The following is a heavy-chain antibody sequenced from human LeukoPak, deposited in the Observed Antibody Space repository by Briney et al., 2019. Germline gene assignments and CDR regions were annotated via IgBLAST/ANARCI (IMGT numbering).Heavy chain of an antibody. Sequence: QSGGSLRLSCAASGFTFSSYGMHWVRQAPGKGLEWVSVIYSGGSTYYADSVKGRFTISRDNSKNTLYLQMNSLRAEDTAVYYCASYCSSTSCSRTNFDYWGQGTLVTVSS. J-gene: IGHJ4*02. V-gene: IGHV3-66*01. CDR1: GFTFSSYG. CDR3: ASYCSSTSCSRTNFDY. CDR2: IYSGGST. D-gene: IGHD2-2*01.